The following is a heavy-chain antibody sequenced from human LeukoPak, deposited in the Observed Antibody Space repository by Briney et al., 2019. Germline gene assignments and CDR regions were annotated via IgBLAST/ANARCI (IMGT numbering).Heavy chain of an antibody. CDR3: ASRNSLFI. Sequence: GGSLRLSCAASEFTFSSYGMHWVRQAPGKGLEWVAFIRYDGSDKYYADSVKGRFTISRDNSKNTLYLQMNSLRAEDTAVYYCASRNSLFIWGQGTLVTVSS. D-gene: IGHD4-23*01. J-gene: IGHJ4*02. CDR2: IRYDGSDK. CDR1: EFTFSSYG. V-gene: IGHV3-30*02.